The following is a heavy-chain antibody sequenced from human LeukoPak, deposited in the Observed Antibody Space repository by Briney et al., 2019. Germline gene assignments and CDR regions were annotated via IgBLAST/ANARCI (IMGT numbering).Heavy chain of an antibody. CDR3: ARAAGWLDP. J-gene: IGHJ5*01. CDR2: ISYNGRTI. V-gene: IGHV3-11*01. Sequence: GGSLRLSCAASGFTFSDYYMSWIRQAPGKGLEWISYISYNGRTIHYADSVKGRFIISRDNTKESLYLQMNSLRVEDTAVYYCARAAGWLDPWGRGTLVTVPS. CDR1: GFTFSDYY. D-gene: IGHD6-13*01.